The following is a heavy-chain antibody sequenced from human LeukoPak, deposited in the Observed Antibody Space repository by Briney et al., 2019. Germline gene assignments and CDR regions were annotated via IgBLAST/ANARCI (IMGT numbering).Heavy chain of an antibody. J-gene: IGHJ4*02. CDR3: ARLIYSSSTVAVDY. V-gene: IGHV4-39*01. D-gene: IGHD6-6*01. CDR1: GGSISSSSYS. Sequence: SETLSLTCTVSGGSISSSSYSSGWIRQPPGKGLEWIGSIYYSGSTYYNPSLKSRVTISVDTSKNQFSLKLSSVTAADTAVYSCARLIYSSSTVAVDYWGQGTLVTVSS. CDR2: IYYSGST.